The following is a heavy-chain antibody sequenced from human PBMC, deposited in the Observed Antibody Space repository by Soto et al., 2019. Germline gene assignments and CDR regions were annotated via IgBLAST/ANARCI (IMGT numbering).Heavy chain of an antibody. J-gene: IGHJ4*02. CDR2: IYYSGST. V-gene: IGHV4-31*03. CDR1: GGSISSGGYY. D-gene: IGHD2-15*01. Sequence: SETLSLTCTVSGGSISSGGYYWSWIRQHPGKGPEWIGYIYYSGSTYYNPSLKSRVTISVDTSKNQFSLKLSSVTAADTAVYYGARVGGGSSQIFDYWGQGNLVT. CDR3: ARVGGGSSQIFDY.